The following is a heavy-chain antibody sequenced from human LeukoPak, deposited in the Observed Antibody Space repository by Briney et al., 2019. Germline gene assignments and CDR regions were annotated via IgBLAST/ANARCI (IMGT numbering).Heavy chain of an antibody. Sequence: SVKVSCKASGDTFSNYAITWVRQAPGQGLEWMGGIIPSFGIVNYAQKFQGRVTITADESTSTAYMELSSLRSDDTAVYYCARDLQGEFLEWLSSSYWFDPWGQGTLVTVSS. D-gene: IGHD3-3*01. CDR3: ARDLQGEFLEWLSSSYWFDP. V-gene: IGHV1-69*13. CDR2: IIPSFGIV. J-gene: IGHJ5*02. CDR1: GDTFSNYA.